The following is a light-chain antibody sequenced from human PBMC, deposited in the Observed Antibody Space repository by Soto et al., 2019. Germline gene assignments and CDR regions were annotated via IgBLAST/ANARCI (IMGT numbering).Light chain of an antibody. CDR3: QQYASSPIT. J-gene: IGKJ5*01. V-gene: IGKV3-20*01. CDR1: QSVRSSY. CDR2: GAS. Sequence: EIVLTQSPGTLSLSPGERATLSCRASQSVRSSYLAWYQQKPGQAPSLLIYGASSRATAIPDRFSGSGSGTDFTLTISRLEPEDFAVYYCQQYASSPITFGQGTRLEIK.